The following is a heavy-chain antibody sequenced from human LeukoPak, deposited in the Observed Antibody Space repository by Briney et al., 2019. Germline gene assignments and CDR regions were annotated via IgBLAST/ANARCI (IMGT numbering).Heavy chain of an antibody. CDR1: GDSISSSSYY. Sequence: PSETLSLTCTVSGDSISSSSYYWGWIRQPPGKGLEWNGSIYYRGSTYYNPSLKSRVTISVDTSKNQFSLKLTSVTAADTAVYYCARGVRYSSGWYGEYYFDYWGQGTLVAVSS. D-gene: IGHD6-19*01. CDR2: IYYRGST. CDR3: ARGVRYSSGWYGEYYFDY. V-gene: IGHV4-39*01. J-gene: IGHJ4*02.